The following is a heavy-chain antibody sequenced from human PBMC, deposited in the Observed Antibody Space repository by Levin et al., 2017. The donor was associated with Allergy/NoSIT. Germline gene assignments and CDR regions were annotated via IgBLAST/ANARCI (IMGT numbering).Heavy chain of an antibody. V-gene: IGHV1-8*01. CDR3: ARGGTHYYYYHMDV. J-gene: IGHJ6*03. CDR1: GYTFTSYD. Sequence: GGSLRLSCKASGYTFTSYDINWVRQATGQGLEWVGWMNPNSGNTAYAQKFQGRVTMTSNTSISTAYMELSSLRSEDTAVYYCARGGTHYYYYHMDVWGKGTTVTVSS. CDR2: MNPNSGNT. D-gene: IGHD1-14*01.